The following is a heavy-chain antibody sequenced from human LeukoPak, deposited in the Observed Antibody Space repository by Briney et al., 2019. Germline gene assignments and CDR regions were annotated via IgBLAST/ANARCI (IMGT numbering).Heavy chain of an antibody. D-gene: IGHD6-13*01. J-gene: IGHJ5*02. CDR3: ARKHSSSWYGYEYWFDP. CDR2: INHSGST. V-gene: IGHV4-34*01. Sequence: PSETLSLTCAVYGGSFSGYYWSWIRQPPGKGLEWIGEINHSGSTNYNPSLKSRVTISVDTSKNQFSLKLSSVTAADTAVYYCARKHSSSWYGYEYWFDPWGQGTLVTVSP. CDR1: GGSFSGYY.